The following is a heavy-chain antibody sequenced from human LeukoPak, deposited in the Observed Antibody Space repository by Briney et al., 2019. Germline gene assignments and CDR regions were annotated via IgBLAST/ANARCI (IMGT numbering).Heavy chain of an antibody. J-gene: IGHJ5*02. CDR3: ASISSGNYRHWVDP. CDR1: GGSISSSNYL. V-gene: IGHV4-39*01. D-gene: IGHD1-26*01. CDR2: IYYSGST. Sequence: SETLSLTCTVSGGSISSSNYLWGWIRQPPGKGLEWIGSIYYSGSTYYNPSLKSRVTISVDTPKNQLSLKLSFVTAADTAVYYCASISSGNYRHWVDPWGQGTLVTVSS.